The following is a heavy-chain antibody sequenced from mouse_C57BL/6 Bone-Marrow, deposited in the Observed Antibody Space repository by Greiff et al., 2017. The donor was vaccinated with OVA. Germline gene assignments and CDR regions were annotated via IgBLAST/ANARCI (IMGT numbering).Heavy chain of an antibody. D-gene: IGHD2-2*01. CDR1: GFTFSDYG. J-gene: IGHJ2*01. Sequence: EVHLVESGGGLVKPGGSLKLSCAASGFTFSDYGMHWVRQAPEKGLEWVAYISSGSSTIYYADTVKGRFTISRDNAKNTLFLQMTSLRSEDTAMYYCARLDTTVGDYWGQGTTLTGSS. V-gene: IGHV5-17*01. CDR2: ISSGSSTI. CDR3: ARLDTTVGDY.